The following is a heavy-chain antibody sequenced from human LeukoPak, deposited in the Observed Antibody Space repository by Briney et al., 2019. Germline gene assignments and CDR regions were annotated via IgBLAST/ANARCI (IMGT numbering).Heavy chain of an antibody. CDR1: GGSVSSGSYD. V-gene: IGHV4-61*01. D-gene: IGHD3-10*01. CDR3: ARDRDGEQLSY. CDR2: IYYSGST. J-gene: IGHJ4*02. Sequence: SETLSLTCTVSGGSVSSGSYDWSWIRQPPGKGLEWIGYIYYSGSTNYNPSLKSRVTISVDTSKNQFSLKLSSVTAADTAVYYCARDRDGEQLSYWGQGTLVTVSS.